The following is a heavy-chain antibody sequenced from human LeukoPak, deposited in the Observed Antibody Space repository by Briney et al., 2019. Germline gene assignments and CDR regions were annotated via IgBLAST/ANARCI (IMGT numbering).Heavy chain of an antibody. CDR3: ARDSYSSGPFDY. V-gene: IGHV3-33*01. D-gene: IGHD6-19*01. CDR1: GFTFSKYG. Sequence: PGRSLRLSCAASGFTFSKYGMHWVRQAPGKGLEWVAVIWYDGSNKYYADSVKGRFTISRDNSKNTLYLQMNSLRPEDTAVYYCARDSYSSGPFDYWGQGTLVTVSS. J-gene: IGHJ4*02. CDR2: IWYDGSNK.